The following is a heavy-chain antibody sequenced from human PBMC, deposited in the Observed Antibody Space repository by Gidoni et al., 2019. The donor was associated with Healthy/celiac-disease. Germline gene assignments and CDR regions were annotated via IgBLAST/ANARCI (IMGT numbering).Heavy chain of an antibody. Sequence: QLQLQESGPGLVKPSETLSLTCTVSGGSITSSSYYWGWIRKPPGKGLEWIGSIYYSGSTYYNPSLKSRFTISVDTSKNQFSLKLSSGTAADTAVYYCARQWYYYGSGSRDAFDIWGQGTMVTVSS. D-gene: IGHD3-10*01. CDR2: IYYSGST. CDR1: GGSITSSSYY. J-gene: IGHJ3*02. V-gene: IGHV4-39*01. CDR3: ARQWYYYGSGSRDAFDI.